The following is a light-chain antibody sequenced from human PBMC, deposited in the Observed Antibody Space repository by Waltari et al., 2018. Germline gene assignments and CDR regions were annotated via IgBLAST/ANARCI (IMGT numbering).Light chain of an antibody. Sequence: QSVLTQPPSASGTPGQRVTVSCSGSSSNIGSNYVYWYQQLPGTAPKLLIYRNNQRPSGGPDRVSGSKSGTSASLAISGLRSEDEADYYCSAWDDSLSGGVFGTGTKVTVL. CDR1: SSNIGSNY. CDR3: SAWDDSLSGGV. CDR2: RNN. V-gene: IGLV1-47*01. J-gene: IGLJ1*01.